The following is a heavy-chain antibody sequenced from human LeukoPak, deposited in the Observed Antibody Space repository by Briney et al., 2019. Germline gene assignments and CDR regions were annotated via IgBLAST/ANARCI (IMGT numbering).Heavy chain of an antibody. V-gene: IGHV4-59*12. CDR3: AREGGFYRPLDY. Sequence: SETLSLTCTVSGGSIGSYYWSWIRQPPGKGLEWIGYIYSSGSTNYNPSLKSRVTISLDTSKNQFSLKLTSVTAADTAVYYCAREGGFYRPLDYSGQGTLVTVSS. D-gene: IGHD3-3*01. CDR2: IYSSGST. CDR1: GGSIGSYY. J-gene: IGHJ4*02.